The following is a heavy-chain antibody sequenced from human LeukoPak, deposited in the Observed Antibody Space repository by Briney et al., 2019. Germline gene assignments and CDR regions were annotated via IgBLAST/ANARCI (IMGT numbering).Heavy chain of an antibody. Sequence: GGSLRLSCATSGFTFDDYAFHWVRQVPGKGLEWVSLISRGGGTTSYGDSVKGRFTISRDNSKNSLYMQMNSLKTEDSALYYCTKDFSGSYENWGQETLVTVSS. D-gene: IGHD3-10*01. V-gene: IGHV3-43*02. J-gene: IGHJ4*02. CDR1: GFTFDDYA. CDR3: TKDFSGSYEN. CDR2: ISRGGGTT.